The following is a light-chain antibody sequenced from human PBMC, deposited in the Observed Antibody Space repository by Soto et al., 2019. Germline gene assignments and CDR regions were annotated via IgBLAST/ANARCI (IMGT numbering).Light chain of an antibody. J-gene: IGKJ1*01. CDR2: GAT. Sequence: IVMTQSPATLSVSPGERATLSCRASQSINTNLAWFQQKPGQAPRLLIYGATNRATGIPDRFSGSGSGTDFTLTISRLEPEDFAVYYCQQYGSSPRTFGQGTKVDIK. CDR1: QSINTN. CDR3: QQYGSSPRT. V-gene: IGKV3-20*01.